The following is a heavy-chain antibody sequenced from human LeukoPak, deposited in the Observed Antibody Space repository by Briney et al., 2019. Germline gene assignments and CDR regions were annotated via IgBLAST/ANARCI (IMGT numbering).Heavy chain of an antibody. D-gene: IGHD3-3*01. Sequence: ASVKASCKASGYTFTSYYMHWVRQAPGQGLEWMGIINPSGGSTSYAQKFQGRVTMTRDTSTSTVYMELSSLRSEDTAVYYCARDKLRFLEWLSSIVNYGMDVWGRGTTVTVSS. V-gene: IGHV1-46*01. J-gene: IGHJ6*02. CDR3: ARDKLRFLEWLSSIVNYGMDV. CDR1: GYTFTSYY. CDR2: INPSGGST.